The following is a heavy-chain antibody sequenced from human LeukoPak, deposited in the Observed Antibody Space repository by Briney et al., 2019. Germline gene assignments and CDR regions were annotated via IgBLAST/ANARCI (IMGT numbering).Heavy chain of an antibody. CDR1: GITLSNYG. CDR2: ISDRGGRT. Sequence: GGSLRLSCAVSGITLSNYGMSWVRQAPGKGLEWVAGISDRGGRTNYADSVKGRFTIYRDNPKNTLYLQMNSLRAEDTAVYFCAKRGVVIRVILVGLHKEAYYFDSWGQGALVTVSS. J-gene: IGHJ4*02. D-gene: IGHD3-22*01. CDR3: AKRGVVIRVILVGLHKEAYYFDS. V-gene: IGHV3-23*01.